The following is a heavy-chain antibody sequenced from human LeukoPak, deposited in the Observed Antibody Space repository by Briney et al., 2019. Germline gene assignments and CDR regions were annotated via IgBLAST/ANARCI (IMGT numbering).Heavy chain of an antibody. V-gene: IGHV1-69*04. CDR1: GGTFSSYA. J-gene: IGHJ4*02. CDR3: ARAPRGYSGYCF. CDR2: IIPILGIA. D-gene: IGHD5-12*01. Sequence: ASVKVSCKASGGTFSSYAISWVRQAPGQGLEWMGRIIPILGIANYAQKFQGRVTITADKSTSTAYMELSSLRSEDTAVYYCARAPRGYSGYCFWGQGTLVTVSS.